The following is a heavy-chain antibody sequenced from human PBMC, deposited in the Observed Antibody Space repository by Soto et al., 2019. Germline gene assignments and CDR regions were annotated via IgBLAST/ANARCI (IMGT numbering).Heavy chain of an antibody. V-gene: IGHV4-39*01. J-gene: IGHJ5*02. CDR2: ISYGVST. D-gene: IGHD6-13*01. CDR1: GGSISSSSYH. CDR3: ARRINAAGGWFDP. Sequence: LQLQESGPGLVKPSETLSLTCNVSGGSISSSSYHWGWIRQPPGKGLEWIGTISYGVSTYYNPSLNSRVTISIDTSKKQFSLKLSSVTAADTAAYYFARRINAAGGWFDPWGQGTLVTVSS.